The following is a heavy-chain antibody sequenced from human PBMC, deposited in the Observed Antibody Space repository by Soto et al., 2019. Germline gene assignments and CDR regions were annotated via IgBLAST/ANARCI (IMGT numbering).Heavy chain of an antibody. CDR1: GYTFTNHG. D-gene: IGHD6-19*01. J-gene: IGHJ4*02. CDR2: ISAYNDDT. V-gene: IGHV1-18*01. Sequence: QVHLVQSGAEVKKPGASVKVSCKASGYTFTNHGLNWVRQAPGQGPEWMGWISAYNDDTNFAQKFQGRVNMTTDTSTSTAYMELRSLTSDDTAVYYCARQKMAGNFDYWGQGTLVTVSS. CDR3: ARQKMAGNFDY.